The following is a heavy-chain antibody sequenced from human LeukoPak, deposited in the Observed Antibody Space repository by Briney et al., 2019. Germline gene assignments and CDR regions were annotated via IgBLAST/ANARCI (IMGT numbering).Heavy chain of an antibody. J-gene: IGHJ4*02. CDR2: INPSGGST. D-gene: IGHD1-26*01. CDR3: ARGTLVAVRSVGATSLGY. V-gene: IGHV1-46*01. Sequence: ASVKVSCKASGYTFTSYYMHWVRQAPGQGLEWMGIINPSGGSTSYAQKFQGRVTMTRNTSISTAYMELSSLRSEDTAVYYCARGTLVAVRSVGATSLGYWGQGTLVTVSS. CDR1: GYTFTSYY.